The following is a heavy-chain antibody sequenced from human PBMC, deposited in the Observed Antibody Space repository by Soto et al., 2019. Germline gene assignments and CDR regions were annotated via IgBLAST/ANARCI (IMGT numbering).Heavy chain of an antibody. D-gene: IGHD3-10*01. Sequence: QVQLVESGGGVVQSGRSLRLSCAASEFTFRNYGMHWVRQAPGKGLEWVAVILNDGSNRYQADSVKDRFTISRDNSKNTLYLQMNSLRAEDTAVYYCARDDEYSGNGMDVWGQGTTVTVS. CDR1: EFTFRNYG. CDR2: ILNDGSNR. CDR3: ARDDEYSGNGMDV. V-gene: IGHV3-33*01. J-gene: IGHJ6*02.